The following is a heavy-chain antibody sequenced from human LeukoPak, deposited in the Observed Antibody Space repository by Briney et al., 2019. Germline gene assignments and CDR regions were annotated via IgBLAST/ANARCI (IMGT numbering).Heavy chain of an antibody. CDR2: INPNSGGT. J-gene: IGHJ6*02. D-gene: IGHD3-22*01. CDR3: AADRAPGYYSGYYGMDV. Sequence: ASVKVSCKASGYTFTGYYMHWVRQAPGQGLEWMGWINPNSGGTNYAQKFQGRVTMTRDTSISTAYMELSRLRSEDTAVYYCAADRAPGYYSGYYGMDVWGQGTTVTVSS. V-gene: IGHV1-2*02. CDR1: GYTFTGYY.